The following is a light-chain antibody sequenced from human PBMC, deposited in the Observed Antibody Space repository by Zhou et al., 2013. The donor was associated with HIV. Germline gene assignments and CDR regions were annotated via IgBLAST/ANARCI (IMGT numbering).Light chain of an antibody. CDR3: QKYNGAPXT. CDR1: QYIGVY. J-gene: IGKJ4*01. V-gene: IGKV1-27*01. Sequence: QMTQSPSSLSASVGDRVTITCRASQYIGVYLAWYQKKPGKVPKLLIYAASTLQSGVPSRFSGSGSGTDFTLTISSLQPEDVATYYCQKYNGAPXTFGGGPRWRSN. CDR2: AAS.